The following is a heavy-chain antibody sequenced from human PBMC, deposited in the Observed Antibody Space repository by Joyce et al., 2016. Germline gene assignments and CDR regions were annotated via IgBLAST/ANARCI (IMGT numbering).Heavy chain of an antibody. CDR1: GFTFSNHG. V-gene: IGHV3-33*01. CDR3: ARDRSGTGNDY. Sequence: QVQLVESGGGVVQPGRSLRLSCAASGFTFSNHGMHWVLQAPGKGLEWVEVIGYDGNKRNYADSVKGRFTISRDNSKNTRYLQVSSLRAEDTAVYYCARDRSGTGNDYWGQGTLVTVSP. D-gene: IGHD1/OR15-1a*01. J-gene: IGHJ4*02. CDR2: IGYDGNKR.